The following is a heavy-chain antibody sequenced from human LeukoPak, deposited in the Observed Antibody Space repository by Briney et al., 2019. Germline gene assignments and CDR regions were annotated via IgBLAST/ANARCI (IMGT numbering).Heavy chain of an antibody. CDR1: GGTYSSYV. CDR2: IIPIFGTA. Sequence: GSSVTVSCKATGGTYSSYVISWVRQAPGQGLEWMGGIIPIFGTANYAQKFQGRVTITADKSTSTAYMELSSLRSEDTAVYYCARDRGVVRGVSGGWFDPWGQGTLVTVSS. V-gene: IGHV1-69*06. CDR3: ARDRGVVRGVSGGWFDP. D-gene: IGHD3-10*01. J-gene: IGHJ5*02.